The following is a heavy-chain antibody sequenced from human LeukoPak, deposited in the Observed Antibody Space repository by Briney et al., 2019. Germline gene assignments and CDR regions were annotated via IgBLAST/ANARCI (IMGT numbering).Heavy chain of an antibody. CDR1: GGSISSGDYY. J-gene: IGHJ5*02. CDR3: ARDARVWFGEEGYNWFDP. D-gene: IGHD3-10*01. CDR2: IYYSGST. Sequence: SETLSLTCTVSGGSISSGDYYWSWIRQPPGKGLEWIGYIYYSGSTYYNPSLKSRVTISVDTSKNQFSLKLSSVTAADTAVYYCARDARVWFGEEGYNWFDPWGRGTLVTVSS. V-gene: IGHV4-30-4*01.